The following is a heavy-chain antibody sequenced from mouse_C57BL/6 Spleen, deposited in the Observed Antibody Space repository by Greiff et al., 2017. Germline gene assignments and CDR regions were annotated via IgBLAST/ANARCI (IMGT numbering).Heavy chain of an antibody. Sequence: QVQLKQSGAELVRPGASVTLSCKASGYTFTDYEMHWVKQTPVHGLEWIGAIDPETGGTAYNQKFKGKAILTADKSSSTAYMELRSLTSEDSAVYYCTRRSDGSWFAYWGQGTLVTVSA. CDR2: IDPETGGT. J-gene: IGHJ3*01. CDR1: GYTFTDYE. V-gene: IGHV1-15*01. D-gene: IGHD2-3*01. CDR3: TRRSDGSWFAY.